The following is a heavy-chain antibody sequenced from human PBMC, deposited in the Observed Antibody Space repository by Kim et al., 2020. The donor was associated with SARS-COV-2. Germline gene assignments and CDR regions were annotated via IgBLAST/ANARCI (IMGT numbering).Heavy chain of an antibody. V-gene: IGHV4-59*01. CDR3: ARDWPEMFGESPSAAFDI. Sequence: KSRVTISVDTSKNQFSLKLSSVTAADTAVYYCARDWPEMFGESPSAAFDIWGQGTMVTISS. J-gene: IGHJ3*02. D-gene: IGHD3-10*02.